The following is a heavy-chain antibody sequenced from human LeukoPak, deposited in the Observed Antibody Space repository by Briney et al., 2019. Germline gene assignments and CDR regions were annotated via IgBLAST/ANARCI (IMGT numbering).Heavy chain of an antibody. V-gene: IGHV3-48*01. Sequence: PGGSLRLSCTASGFSFSGHWMHWVRQAPGKGLEWVSSISASGGTTYYADSVKGRFTISRDNSKNALYLQMNSLRAEDTAVYYCARTGYWGQGTLVTVSS. D-gene: IGHD1-14*01. CDR3: ARTGY. CDR1: GFSFSGHW. J-gene: IGHJ4*02. CDR2: ISASGGTT.